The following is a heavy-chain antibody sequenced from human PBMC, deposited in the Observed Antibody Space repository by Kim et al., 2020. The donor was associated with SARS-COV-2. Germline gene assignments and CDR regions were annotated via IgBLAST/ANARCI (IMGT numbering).Heavy chain of an antibody. D-gene: IGHD3-16*01. J-gene: IGHJ4*02. CDR3: VRFLFRSPGGNY. CDR2: TNEDGSEK. CDR1: GFSFSRYW. V-gene: IGHV3-7*01. Sequence: GGSLRLSCVASGFSFSRYWMTWVRRAPGKGLEWVANTNEDGSEKNHVDSVRGRFTISRDNAKNSLYLQMNSLRVEDTAVYYCVRFLFRSPGGNYWGQGALVTVSS.